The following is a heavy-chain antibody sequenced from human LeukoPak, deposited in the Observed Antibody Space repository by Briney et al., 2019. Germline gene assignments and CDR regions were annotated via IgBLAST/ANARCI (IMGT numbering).Heavy chain of an antibody. CDR2: ISSSSSYI. D-gene: IGHD5-18*01. CDR3: ARGSPHLYSYGYPFDY. CDR1: GFTFSSYS. J-gene: IGHJ4*02. Sequence: GGSLRLSCAASGFTFSSYSMNWVRQAPGKGLEWVSSISSSSSYIYYADSVKGRFTISRDNAKNSLYLQMNSLRAEDTAVYYCARGSPHLYSYGYPFDYWGQGTLVTVSS. V-gene: IGHV3-21*01.